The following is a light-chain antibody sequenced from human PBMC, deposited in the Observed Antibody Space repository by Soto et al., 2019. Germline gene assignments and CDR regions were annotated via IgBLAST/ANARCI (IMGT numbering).Light chain of an antibody. CDR3: SSYTSSSPS. V-gene: IGLV2-14*01. Sequence: QSVLTQPASVSGSPGQSITISCTGTSSDVGGYNYVSWYQQHPGKAPKLMIYDVSNRPSGVSNRFSGSKSGNTVSLTISGLQAEDEADYYCSSYTSSSPSFGTGTKVTV. CDR2: DVS. CDR1: SSDVGGYNY. J-gene: IGLJ1*01.